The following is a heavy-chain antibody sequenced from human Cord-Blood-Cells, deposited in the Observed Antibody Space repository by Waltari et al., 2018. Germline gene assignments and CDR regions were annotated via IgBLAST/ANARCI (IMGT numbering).Heavy chain of an antibody. V-gene: IGHV3-48*02. CDR1: GFTFSSYS. Sequence: EVQLVESGGGLVQPGGSLRLFCAASGFTFSSYSMNWVRQAPGTGREWVSYISSSSTIYYADSVKGRFTISRDNAKNSLYLQMNSLRDEDTAVYYCARGRKGSTVTDYWGQGTLVTVSS. CDR2: ISSSSTI. D-gene: IGHD4-17*01. J-gene: IGHJ4*02. CDR3: ARGRKGSTVTDY.